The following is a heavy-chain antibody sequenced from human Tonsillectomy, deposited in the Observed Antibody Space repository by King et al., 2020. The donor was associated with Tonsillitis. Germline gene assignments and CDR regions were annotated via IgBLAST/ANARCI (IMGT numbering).Heavy chain of an antibody. V-gene: IGHV4-61*02. CDR2: IFASGST. CDR1: GGSISSGPFY. Sequence: VQLQESGPGLVKPSQTLSLTCAVSGGSISSGPFYWSWIRQPAGKDREWIVRIFASGSTNYNPSLKSRVTMSVDTSKNQFSLTLRSVTAADTAVYYCAGGYSHGYGGQGTRVTVPS. J-gene: IGHJ4*02. D-gene: IGHD5-18*01. CDR3: AGGYSHGY.